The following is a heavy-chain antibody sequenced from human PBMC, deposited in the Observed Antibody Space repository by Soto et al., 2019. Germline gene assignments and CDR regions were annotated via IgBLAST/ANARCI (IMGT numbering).Heavy chain of an antibody. J-gene: IGHJ4*02. CDR1: GFSFSGSA. D-gene: IGHD1-26*01. CDR2: IRAKSNKYAT. CDR3: NSGSYYSSI. V-gene: IGHV3-73*01. Sequence: GGSLRLSCAASGFSFSGSAIHWVRQASGKGLEWVGRIRAKSNKYATLYAESLKGRFTISRDDSQSTAYLEMSSLKTEDTAVYYCNSGSYYSSIWGQGTLVTVSS.